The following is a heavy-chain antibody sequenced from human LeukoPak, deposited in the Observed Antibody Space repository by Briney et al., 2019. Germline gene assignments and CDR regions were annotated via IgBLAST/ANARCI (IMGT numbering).Heavy chain of an antibody. D-gene: IGHD5-18*01. V-gene: IGHV4-59*08. J-gene: IGHJ4*02. CDR1: GGSISSYY. CDR2: IYSSGST. Sequence: PSETLSLICIVFGGSISSYYWSWIRQPPGKGLEWIGYIYSSGSTDYNPSLKSRATISLGTSNHQFSLKLISVTAADTAVYYCARHVGIHLWSLYFDYWGQGSLVTVSS. CDR3: ARHVGIHLWSLYFDY.